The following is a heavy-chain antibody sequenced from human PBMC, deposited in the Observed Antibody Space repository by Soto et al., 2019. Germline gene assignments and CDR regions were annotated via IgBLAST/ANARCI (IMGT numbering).Heavy chain of an antibody. D-gene: IGHD2-21*02. CDR1: GYTFTGYY. Sequence: ASVKVSCKASGYTFTGYYMHWVRQAPGQGLEWMGWVNPNSGDTYYAQNFQGWVTMTRDTSINTAFLELTRLGSDDTAVFYFATEGRGNCGGDCYLDYWGQGTQVTVSS. CDR3: ATEGRGNCGGDCYLDY. V-gene: IGHV1-2*04. J-gene: IGHJ4*02. CDR2: VNPNSGDT.